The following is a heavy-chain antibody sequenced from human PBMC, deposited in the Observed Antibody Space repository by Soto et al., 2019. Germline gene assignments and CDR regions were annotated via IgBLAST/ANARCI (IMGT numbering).Heavy chain of an antibody. V-gene: IGHV3-53*05. J-gene: IGHJ6*03. CDR3: ARGRTTYPGPYYYYYMDV. D-gene: IGHD4-17*01. CDR2: IYSCGST. CDR1: GFTVSSNY. Sequence: GGSLRLSCAASGFTVSSNYMSWVRQAPGKGLEWVSVIYSCGSTYYADSVKGRFTISRDNSKNTLYLQMNSLRAEDTAVYYCARGRTTYPGPYYYYYMDVWGKGTTVTVSS.